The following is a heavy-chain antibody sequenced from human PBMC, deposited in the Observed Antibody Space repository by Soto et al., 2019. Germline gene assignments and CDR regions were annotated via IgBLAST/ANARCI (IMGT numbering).Heavy chain of an antibody. CDR2: IYYSGST. Sequence: SETLSHPWTVSGGSISSGGYYRSWIRQHPGKGLEWIGYIYYSGSTYYNPSLKSRVTISVDTSKNQFSLKLSSVTAADTAVYYCARDRAGGDLHYFDYWGQGTLVTVSS. CDR1: GGSISSGGYY. CDR3: ARDRAGGDLHYFDY. D-gene: IGHD2-21*02. V-gene: IGHV4-31*02. J-gene: IGHJ4*02.